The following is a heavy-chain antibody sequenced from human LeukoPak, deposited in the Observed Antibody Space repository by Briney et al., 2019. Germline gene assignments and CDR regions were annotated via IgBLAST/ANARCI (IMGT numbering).Heavy chain of an antibody. CDR3: ARCGMPYYYYYMDV. J-gene: IGHJ6*03. CDR2: VNAGGTT. Sequence: GGSLRLSCAASGFTVSSNFMTWVRQAPGKGLEWVSVVNAGGTTYHADSVKGRFTISRDNSKNTLYLQMNSLRAEDTAVYYCARCGMPYYYYYMDVWGKGTTVTLSS. D-gene: IGHD2-2*01. V-gene: IGHV3-66*01. CDR1: GFTVSSNF.